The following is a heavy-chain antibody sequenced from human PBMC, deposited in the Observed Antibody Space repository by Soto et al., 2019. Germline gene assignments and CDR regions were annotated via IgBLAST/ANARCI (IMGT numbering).Heavy chain of an antibody. Sequence: EVQLVESGGGLVQPGGSLRLSCAASGFTVSSNYMSWVRQAPGKGLEWVSVIYSGGSAYYADSVKGRFTISRDNSKNTMDIQMNSLRAEDTAVYYCARHGYSYGGGYFDYWGQGTQVTVSS. D-gene: IGHD5-18*01. CDR3: ARHGYSYGGGYFDY. J-gene: IGHJ4*02. CDR1: GFTVSSNY. CDR2: IYSGGSA. V-gene: IGHV3-66*04.